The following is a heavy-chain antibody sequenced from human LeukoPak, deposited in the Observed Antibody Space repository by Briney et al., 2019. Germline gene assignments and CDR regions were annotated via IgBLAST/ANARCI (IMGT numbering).Heavy chain of an antibody. J-gene: IGHJ4*02. D-gene: IGHD6-6*01. V-gene: IGHV1-2*06. CDR2: INPNSGGT. CDR1: GYTFTGYY. CDR3: ARDKGAREYYFDY. Sequence: GASVKVSCKASGYTFTGYYMHWVRQAPGQGLEWMGRINPNSGGTNYAQKFQGRVTMTRDMSISTAYMELSRLRSDDTAVYYCARDKGAREYYFDYRGQGTLVTVSS.